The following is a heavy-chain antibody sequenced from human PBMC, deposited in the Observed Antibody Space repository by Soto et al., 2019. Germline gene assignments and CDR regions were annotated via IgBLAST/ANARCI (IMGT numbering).Heavy chain of an antibody. D-gene: IGHD3-10*01. CDR1: AFTFTTSA. CDR2: IVVGSGNT. J-gene: IGHJ3*02. CDR3: AAKIGALGAFDI. V-gene: IGHV1-58*01. Sequence: AVDDSCKPAAFTFTTSAVHSVRPARGQRLEWIGWIVVGSGNTNYAQKFQERVTITRDMSTSTAYMELSSLRSEDTAVYYCAAKIGALGAFDIWGQGTMVTVSS.